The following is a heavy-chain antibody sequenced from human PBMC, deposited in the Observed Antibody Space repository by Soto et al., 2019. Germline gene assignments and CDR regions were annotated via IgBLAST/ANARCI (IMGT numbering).Heavy chain of an antibody. CDR2: IYYSGST. CDR1: GGSISSGAYY. D-gene: IGHD3-22*01. V-gene: IGHV4-31*03. CDR3: ASSSGYQYYFDY. J-gene: IGHJ4*02. Sequence: QVQLQESGPGLVKPSQTLSLTCTVSGGSISSGAYYWSWIRQHPGKGMEWIGYIYYSGSTYYNPSLKSRVTISLDTSNNQFSLKLSSVTAADTAVYYCASSSGYQYYFDYWGQGTLVTVSS.